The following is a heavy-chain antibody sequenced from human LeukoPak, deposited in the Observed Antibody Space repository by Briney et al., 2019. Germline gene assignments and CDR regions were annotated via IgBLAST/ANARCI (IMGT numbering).Heavy chain of an antibody. Sequence: PSETLSLTCAVSGYSISSGYYWGWIRQPPGKGLEWIGSIYHSGSTYYNPSLKSRVTISVDTSKNQFSLKLSSVTAADTAVYYCSRERWFGELFLFDYWGQGTLVTVSS. D-gene: IGHD3-10*01. CDR1: GYSISSGYY. CDR3: SRERWFGELFLFDY. V-gene: IGHV4-38-2*02. CDR2: IYHSGST. J-gene: IGHJ4*02.